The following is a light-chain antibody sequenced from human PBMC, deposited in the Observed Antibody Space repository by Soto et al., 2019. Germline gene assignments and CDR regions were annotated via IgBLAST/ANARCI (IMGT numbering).Light chain of an antibody. CDR2: DNH. Sequence: QSVLTQPPSVSGAPGQKVTISCTGSSSNIGTDFAVHWYQLVPGTAPRLLIFDNHNRPSGVPDRFSGSKSGTSASLAITGLQAEDEADYYCCSYAGTTTWVFGGGTKVTVL. CDR3: CSYAGTTTWV. V-gene: IGLV1-40*01. J-gene: IGLJ3*02. CDR1: SSNIGTDFA.